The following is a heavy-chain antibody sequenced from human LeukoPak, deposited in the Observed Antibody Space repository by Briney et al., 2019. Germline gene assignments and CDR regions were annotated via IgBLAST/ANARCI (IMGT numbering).Heavy chain of an antibody. J-gene: IGHJ4*02. CDR3: ARDYIVVVPAATDHTIGH. CDR1: GYTFTSYY. CDR2: INPSGGST. Sequence: ASVTVSCKASGYTFTSYYMHWVRQAPGQGLEWMGIINPSGGSTSYAQKFQGRVTMTRDTSTSTVYMELSSLRSEDTAVYYCARDYIVVVPAATDHTIGHWGQGTLVTVSS. D-gene: IGHD2-2*01. V-gene: IGHV1-46*01.